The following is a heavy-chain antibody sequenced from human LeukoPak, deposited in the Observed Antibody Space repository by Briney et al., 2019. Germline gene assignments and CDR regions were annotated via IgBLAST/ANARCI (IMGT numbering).Heavy chain of an antibody. CDR2: INPSGGST. V-gene: IGHV1-46*01. D-gene: IGHD4-17*01. CDR3: ARDLVTTGGMDV. Sequence: ASVKVSCEASGYTFTSYYMHWVRQAPGQGLEWMGIINPSGGSTSYAQKFQGRVTMTRDTSTSTVYMELSSLRSEDTAVYYCARDLVTTGGMDVWGQGTTVTVSS. CDR1: GYTFTSYY. J-gene: IGHJ6*02.